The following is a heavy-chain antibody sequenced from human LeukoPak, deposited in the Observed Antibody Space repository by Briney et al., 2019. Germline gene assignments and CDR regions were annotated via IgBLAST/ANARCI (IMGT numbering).Heavy chain of an antibody. D-gene: IGHD3-10*01. J-gene: IGHJ6*03. CDR1: GGSISSYH. Sequence: SETLSLTCTVSGGSISSYHWGWIRQPPGKGLEWIGYIYYTGSTNYNPSLKSRVTISVDTSKNQFSLKLSSVTAADTAVYYCARRLGRKFGERFYYYHYMDVWGKGTTVTISS. CDR2: IYYTGST. CDR3: ARRLGRKFGERFYYYHYMDV. V-gene: IGHV4-59*12.